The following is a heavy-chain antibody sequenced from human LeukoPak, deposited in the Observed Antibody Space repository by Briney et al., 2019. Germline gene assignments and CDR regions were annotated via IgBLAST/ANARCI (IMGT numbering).Heavy chain of an antibody. Sequence: PSETLSLTCAVYGGSFRGYYWSWIRQPPGKGLEGIGEINHSGSSNYNPSFKSRVTISLDTFKNQFSLNLSSVTAADTAVYYCAREGYCSGTSCYNFNYWGQGTLVTVSS. V-gene: IGHV4-34*01. D-gene: IGHD2-2*02. CDR2: INHSGSS. CDR3: AREGYCSGTSCYNFNY. J-gene: IGHJ4*02. CDR1: GGSFRGYY.